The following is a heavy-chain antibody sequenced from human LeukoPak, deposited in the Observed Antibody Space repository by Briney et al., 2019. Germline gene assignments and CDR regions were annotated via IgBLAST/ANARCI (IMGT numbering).Heavy chain of an antibody. J-gene: IGHJ3*02. D-gene: IGHD7-27*01. CDR3: ARDLGTNDAFDI. CDR1: GFTFSSYA. Sequence: GGSLRLSCAASGFTFSSYALSWVRQAPGKGLEWVSAISGRGAATYYADSVKGRFTISRDNSKNTLYLQMNSLRVEDTAVYFCARDLGTNDAFDIWGQGTMLTVSS. CDR2: ISGRGAAT. V-gene: IGHV3-23*01.